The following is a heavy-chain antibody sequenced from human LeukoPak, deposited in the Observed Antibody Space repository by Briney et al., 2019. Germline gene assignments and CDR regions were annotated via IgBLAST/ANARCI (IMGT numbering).Heavy chain of an antibody. CDR3: ARPPEVLLWFGESTGNWFDP. CDR1: GGSISSSNW. D-gene: IGHD3-10*01. CDR2: IYHSGST. J-gene: IGHJ5*02. V-gene: IGHV4-4*02. Sequence: SETLSLTCAVSGGSISSSNWWSWVRQPPGKGLEWIGEIYHSGSTNYNPSLKSRVTISVDKPKNQFSLKLSSVTAADTAVYYCARPPEVLLWFGESTGNWFDPWGQGTLVTVSS.